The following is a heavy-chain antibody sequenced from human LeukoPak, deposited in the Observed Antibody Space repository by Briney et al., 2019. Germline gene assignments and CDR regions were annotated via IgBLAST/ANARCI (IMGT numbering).Heavy chain of an antibody. D-gene: IGHD3-3*01. V-gene: IGHV4-31*03. Sequence: SETLTLTCTVSGGSMSSGGYYWSWIRQHPGKGLEWIGYIYYSGSTYYNPSLKSRVTISVDTSKNQFSLKLSSVTAADTAVYYCARDTPEGLSRGYFDYWGQGTLVTVSS. J-gene: IGHJ4*02. CDR3: ARDTPEGLSRGYFDY. CDR2: IYYSGST. CDR1: GGSMSSGGYY.